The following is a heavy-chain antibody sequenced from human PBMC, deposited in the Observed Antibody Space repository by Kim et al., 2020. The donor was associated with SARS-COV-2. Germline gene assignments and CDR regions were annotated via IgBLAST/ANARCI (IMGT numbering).Heavy chain of an antibody. Sequence: SETLSLTCTVSGGSISSSSYYWGWIRQPPGKGLEWIGSIYYSGSTYYNPSLKSRVTISVDTSKNQFSLKLSSVTAADTAVYYCARLGPKGYDFWSGLAYFDYWGQGTLVTVSS. CDR3: ARLGPKGYDFWSGLAYFDY. V-gene: IGHV4-39*01. D-gene: IGHD3-3*01. CDR2: IYYSGST. CDR1: GGSISSSSYY. J-gene: IGHJ4*02.